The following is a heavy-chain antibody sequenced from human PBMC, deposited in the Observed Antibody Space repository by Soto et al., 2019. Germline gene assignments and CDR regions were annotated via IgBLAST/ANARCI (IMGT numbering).Heavy chain of an antibody. Sequence: GASVKVSCKVSGYTLTELSMHWVRQAPGKGLEWMGGFDPEDGETIYAQKFQGRVAMTEDTSTDTAYMELSSLRSEDTAVYYCATDARSITYYYDSSGYYYFDYWGQGTLVTVSS. V-gene: IGHV1-24*01. CDR3: ATDARSITYYYDSSGYYYFDY. J-gene: IGHJ4*02. CDR2: FDPEDGET. CDR1: GYTLTELS. D-gene: IGHD3-22*01.